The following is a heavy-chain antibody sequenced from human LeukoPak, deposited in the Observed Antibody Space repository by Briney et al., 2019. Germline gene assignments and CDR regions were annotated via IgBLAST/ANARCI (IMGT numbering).Heavy chain of an antibody. D-gene: IGHD1-26*01. V-gene: IGHV3-7*03. CDR1: GFTFSSYW. CDR3: AKHPRSGSYYIFDY. J-gene: IGHJ4*02. Sequence: GGSLRLSCAASGFTFSSYWMSWVRQAPGKGLEWVANLKQDESEKYYARSVEGRFTISRDNAKNSLYLQMNSLRAEDTAVYYCAKHPRSGSYYIFDYWGQGTLVTVSS. CDR2: LKQDESEK.